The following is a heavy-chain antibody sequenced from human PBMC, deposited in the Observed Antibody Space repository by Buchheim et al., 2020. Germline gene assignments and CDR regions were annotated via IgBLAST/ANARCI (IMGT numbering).Heavy chain of an antibody. J-gene: IGHJ4*02. CDR2: ISSSSTI. V-gene: IGHV3-48*01. D-gene: IGHD6-19*01. CDR3: AREVAGTVVDY. CDR1: GFTFSSYS. Sequence: EVQLVESGGGLVQPGGSLRLSCAASGFTFSSYSMNWVRQAPGKGLEWVSYISSSSTIYYADSVKGRFTISRDNAKNSLYLQMNSLRAEDTAVYYCAREVAGTVVDYWGQGTL.